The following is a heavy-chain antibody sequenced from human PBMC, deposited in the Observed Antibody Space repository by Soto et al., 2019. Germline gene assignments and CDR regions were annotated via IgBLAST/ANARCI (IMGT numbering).Heavy chain of an antibody. CDR3: ASPYLKRYCSGGSCSSEYFQH. V-gene: IGHV1-69*02. Sequence: GAAVKVSCKACGGTFSSYTISWVRQAPGQGLEWMGRIIPILGIANYAQKFQGRVTITADKSTSTAYMELSSLRSEDTAVYYCASPYLKRYCSGGSCSSEYFQHWGQGTLVTISS. J-gene: IGHJ1*01. CDR2: IIPILGIA. D-gene: IGHD2-15*01. CDR1: GGTFSSYT.